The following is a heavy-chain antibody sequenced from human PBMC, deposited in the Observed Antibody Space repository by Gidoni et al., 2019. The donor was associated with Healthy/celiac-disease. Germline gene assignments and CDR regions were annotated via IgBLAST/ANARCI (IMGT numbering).Heavy chain of an antibody. Sequence: QLQLQESGSGLVKPSQTLSLTCAVSGGSISSGGYSWSWIRQPPGKGLEWIGYIYHSGSTYYNPSLKSRVTISVDRSKNQFSLKLSSVTAADTAVYYCARGPDSNFPFYYYYGMDVWGQGTTVTVSS. CDR1: GGSISSGGYS. CDR2: IYHSGST. V-gene: IGHV4-30-2*01. CDR3: ARGPDSNFPFYYYYGMDV. J-gene: IGHJ6*02. D-gene: IGHD4-4*01.